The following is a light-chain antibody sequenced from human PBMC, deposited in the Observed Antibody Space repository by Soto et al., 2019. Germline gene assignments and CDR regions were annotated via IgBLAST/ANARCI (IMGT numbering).Light chain of an antibody. CDR1: QSVDVY. CDR3: QQRKYWPPLT. J-gene: IGKJ4*01. CDR2: DTS. V-gene: IGKV3-11*01. Sequence: EIVLTQSPATLSLSPGERATLSCSASQSVDVYLAWYQQKPGQAPRLLIYDTSNRATGIPARFSGSGSGTDFTLTISSLEPEDFAVYYCQQRKYWPPLTFGGGTKVEIK.